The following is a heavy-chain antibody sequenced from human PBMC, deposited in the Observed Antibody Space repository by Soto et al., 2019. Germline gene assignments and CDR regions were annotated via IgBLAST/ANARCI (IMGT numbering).Heavy chain of an antibody. Sequence: HVQLVESGGGVVQPGRSLKLSCVASGFTFSAYAMHWVRQAPGKGLEWVAVISHDGSKKYYADSVKGRFTISRDNSKNTLYLQMNSLRAEDTAVYYCARGDCSSTCYIGYWGQGARVTVSS. CDR3: ARGDCSSTCYIGY. CDR2: ISHDGSKK. CDR1: GFTFSAYA. V-gene: IGHV3-30-3*01. D-gene: IGHD2-2*02. J-gene: IGHJ4*02.